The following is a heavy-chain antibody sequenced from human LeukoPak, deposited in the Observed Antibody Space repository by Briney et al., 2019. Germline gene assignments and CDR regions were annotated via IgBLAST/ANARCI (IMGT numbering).Heavy chain of an antibody. V-gene: IGHV4-34*01. J-gene: IGHJ4*02. Sequence: SETLPLTCAVYGGSFSGYYWSWMRQPPGKGLEWIGEINHSRSTNYNPSLKSRVTISVDTSKNQFSLKLSSVTAADTAVYYCARARIVGATLDYWGQGTLVTVSS. CDR3: ARARIVGATLDY. CDR1: GGSFSGYY. CDR2: INHSRST. D-gene: IGHD1-26*01.